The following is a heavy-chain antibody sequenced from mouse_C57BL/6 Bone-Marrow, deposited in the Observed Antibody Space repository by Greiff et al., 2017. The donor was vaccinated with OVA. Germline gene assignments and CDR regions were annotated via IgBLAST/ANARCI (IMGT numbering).Heavy chain of an antibody. J-gene: IGHJ1*03. D-gene: IGHD1-1*01. CDR2: INPNNGGT. V-gene: IGHV1-26*01. CDR1: GYTFTDYY. CDR3: ANQYYGSPYWYFDV. Sequence: EVQLQQSGPELVKPGASVKISCKASGYTFTDYYMNWVKQSHGKSLEWIGDINPNNGGTSYNQKFKGKATLTVDKYSSTAYMELRSLTSEDSAVYYGANQYYGSPYWYFDVWGTGTTVTVSS.